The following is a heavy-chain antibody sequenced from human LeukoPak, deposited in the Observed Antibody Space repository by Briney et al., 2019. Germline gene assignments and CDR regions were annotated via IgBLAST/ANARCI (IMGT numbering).Heavy chain of an antibody. D-gene: IGHD7-27*01. V-gene: IGHV1-69*01. CDR3: ARGLGIPYYFDY. CDR1: GGTFSSYA. CDR2: IIPIFGTA. Sequence: ASVKVSCKASGGTFSSYAISWVRQAPGQGLEWMGGIIPIFGTANYAQKFQGRVTITADGSTSTAYMELSSLRSEDTAVYYCARGLGIPYYFDYWGQGTLVTVSS. J-gene: IGHJ4*02.